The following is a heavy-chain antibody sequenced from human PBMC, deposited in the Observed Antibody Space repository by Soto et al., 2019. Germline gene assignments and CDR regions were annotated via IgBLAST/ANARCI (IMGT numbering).Heavy chain of an antibody. J-gene: IGHJ6*03. V-gene: IGHV4-31*03. CDR2: IYYSGST. CDR3: AREEGGTRGYYYIAV. D-gene: IGHD1-1*01. Sequence: QVQLQESGPGLVRPSQTLSLTCSVSGGSVSSSGHYWSWIRQHPGKGLEWIGYIYYSGSTYYNPSLESRLTISLDTSKNEFSLKLSSVTAADTAVYYCAREEGGTRGYYYIAVWGKGTTVTVSS. CDR1: GGSVSSSGHY.